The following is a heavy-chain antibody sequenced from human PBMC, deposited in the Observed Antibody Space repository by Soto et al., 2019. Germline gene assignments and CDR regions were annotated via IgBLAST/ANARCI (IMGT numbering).Heavy chain of an antibody. D-gene: IGHD6-13*01. V-gene: IGHV1-8*01. Sequence: QVQLVQSGAEVKKPGASVKVSCKASGYTFTSYDINWVRQATGQGLEWMGWMNPNSGNTGYAQKFQGRVNMTRKTSISTEYKELSSLRSEDTAVYYCARGRQQAFRWFAPWGQETLVTASS. CDR2: MNPNSGNT. CDR3: ARGRQQAFRWFAP. J-gene: IGHJ5*02. CDR1: GYTFTSYD.